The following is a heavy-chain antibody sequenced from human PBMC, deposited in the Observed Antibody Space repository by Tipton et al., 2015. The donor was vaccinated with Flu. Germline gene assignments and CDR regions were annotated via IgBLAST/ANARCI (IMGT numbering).Heavy chain of an antibody. CDR3: VRPATAYNSDDY. J-gene: IGHJ4*02. Sequence: QLVQSGADVKKPGESLKISCKTSGYIFTNYWIGWVRQMPGKGLEWMGMIYPGDSDTGYGPSSQGQVTMSVDNSISTVYLQWSSLETSDTAVYYCVRPATAYNSDDYWGQGILVTVSS. CDR2: IYPGDSDT. V-gene: IGHV5-51*03. D-gene: IGHD6-25*01. CDR1: GYIFTNYW.